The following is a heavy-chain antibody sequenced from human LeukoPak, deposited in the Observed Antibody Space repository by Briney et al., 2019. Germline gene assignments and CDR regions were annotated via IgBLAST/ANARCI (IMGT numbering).Heavy chain of an antibody. Sequence: PGGSLRLSCTASGFTFNRDWTAWVRQAPGKGLEWVSTINPARNTYYADSVKGRFTISRDNSKNTLYLQMNSLRAEDTAVYYCAKDQDYGDYFDYWGQGTLVTVSS. V-gene: IGHV3-23*01. CDR3: AKDQDYGDYFDY. CDR1: GFTFNRDW. CDR2: INPARNT. D-gene: IGHD4-17*01. J-gene: IGHJ4*02.